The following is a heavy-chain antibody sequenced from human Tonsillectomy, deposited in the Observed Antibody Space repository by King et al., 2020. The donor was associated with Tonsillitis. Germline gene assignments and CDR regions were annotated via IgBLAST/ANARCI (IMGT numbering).Heavy chain of an antibody. V-gene: IGHV3-9*01. CDR1: GFTFDDYA. CDR3: AKTSAKPCDPKLGCPLNFDY. Sequence: VQLVESGGGLVQPGRSLRLFCAASGFTFDDYALHWVRQAPGKGLEWVSGISWISGSIGYSDSVKGRFTISIDNAQNALYLQMNSLRAEDTALYYCAKTSAKPCDPKLGCPLNFDYWGQGTLVTVSS. D-gene: IGHD3-16*01. CDR2: ISWISGSI. J-gene: IGHJ4*02.